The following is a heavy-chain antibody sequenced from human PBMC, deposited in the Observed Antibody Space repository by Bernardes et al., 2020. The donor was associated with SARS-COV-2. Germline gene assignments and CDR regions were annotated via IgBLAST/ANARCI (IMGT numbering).Heavy chain of an antibody. CDR3: ARHRPHISGTTFGYSYYMGV. J-gene: IGHJ6*03. Sequence: SETLFLTCTVSGGSISSYYWSWIRQPPGKGLEWIGYIYYSGSTNYNPSLKSRVTISVDTSKNQFSLKLSSVTASDTAVYYCARHRPHISGTTFGYSYYMGVWGKGTTVSVSS. D-gene: IGHD1-20*01. CDR2: IYYSGST. CDR1: GGSISSYY. V-gene: IGHV4-59*01.